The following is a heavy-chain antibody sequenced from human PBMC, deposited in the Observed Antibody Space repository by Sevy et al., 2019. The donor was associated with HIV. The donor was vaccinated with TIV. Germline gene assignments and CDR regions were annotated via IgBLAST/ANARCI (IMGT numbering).Heavy chain of an antibody. J-gene: IGHJ5*02. CDR2: IKYDGSNK. D-gene: IGHD2-21*01. CDR3: VEEGGGEEGNH. CDR1: GFSYSSYG. V-gene: IGHV3-30*02. Sequence: GGSLRLSCAASGFSYSSYGMHWVRQAPGKGLEWVAYIKYDGSNKDYADSVKGRFTISRDNAKNTVDLQMNSLRVDDTAVEYCVEEGGGEEGNHWCQETLGTVSS.